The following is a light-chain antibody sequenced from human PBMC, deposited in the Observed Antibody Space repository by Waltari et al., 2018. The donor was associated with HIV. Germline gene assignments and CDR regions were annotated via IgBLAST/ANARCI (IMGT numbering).Light chain of an antibody. V-gene: IGKV1-39*01. J-gene: IGKJ1*01. CDR1: QSISSY. Sequence: DIQMTQSPSSLSASVGDRVTITCRASQSISSYLNWYQQKPGKAPKLLIYAASSLQSGVPSRFSGSGSGTDFTLTISSLQPEDVATYYCQQNYSTPRTFGQGTKVEIK. CDR2: AAS. CDR3: QQNYSTPRT.